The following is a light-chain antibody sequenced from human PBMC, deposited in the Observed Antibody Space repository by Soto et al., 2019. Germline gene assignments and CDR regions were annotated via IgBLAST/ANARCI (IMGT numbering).Light chain of an antibody. V-gene: IGKV3-15*01. CDR2: GAS. Sequence: IVMTKTPATLSVSPGERATLSCKASQSVSSNLAWYQQKPGQAPRLLIYGASTRATGIPARFSGSGSGTEFTLTISSLQSEDFAVYYCQQYTNWPWTFGQGTKVDI. J-gene: IGKJ1*01. CDR3: QQYTNWPWT. CDR1: QSVSSN.